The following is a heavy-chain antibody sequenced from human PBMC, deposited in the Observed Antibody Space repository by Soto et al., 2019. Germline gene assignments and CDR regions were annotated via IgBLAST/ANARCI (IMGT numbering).Heavy chain of an antibody. Sequence: EVQLAESGGGLVQPGGSLRLSCAASGFNFRNYWMHWVRQGPGKGLVWVSRINSDGSATGYADSVKGRFTISRDNAKNKLYLQMNSLRAEDTAVYYCARKMYCANGVCPQDYWGQGTLVTVSS. CDR2: INSDGSAT. D-gene: IGHD2-8*01. CDR3: ARKMYCANGVCPQDY. CDR1: GFNFRNYW. J-gene: IGHJ4*02. V-gene: IGHV3-74*01.